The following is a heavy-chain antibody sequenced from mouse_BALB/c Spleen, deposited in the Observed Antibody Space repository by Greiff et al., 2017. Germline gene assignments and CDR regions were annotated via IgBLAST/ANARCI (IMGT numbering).Heavy chain of an antibody. D-gene: IGHD4-1*01. J-gene: IGHJ2*01. Sequence: ESGPGLVKPSQSLSLTCSVTGYSITSGYYWNWIRQFPGNKLEWMGYISYDGSNNYNPSLKNRISITRDTSKNQFFLKLNSVTTEDTATYYCARLGPGLDYWGQGTTLTVSS. CDR1: GYSITSGYY. CDR3: ARLGPGLDY. V-gene: IGHV3-6*02. CDR2: ISYDGSN.